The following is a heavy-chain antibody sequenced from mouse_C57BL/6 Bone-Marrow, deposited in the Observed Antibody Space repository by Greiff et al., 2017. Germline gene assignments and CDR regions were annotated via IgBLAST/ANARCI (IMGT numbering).Heavy chain of an antibody. J-gene: IGHJ3*01. CDR1: GYSITSGYY. CDR2: ISYDGSN. Sequence: DVQLQESGPGLVKPSQSLSLTCSVTGYSITSGYYWNWIRQFPGNKLEWMGYISYDGSNNYNPSLKNRISITRDTSKNQFFLKLNSVTTEDTATYYCAREPFAYWGQGTLVTVSA. V-gene: IGHV3-6*01. CDR3: AREPFAY.